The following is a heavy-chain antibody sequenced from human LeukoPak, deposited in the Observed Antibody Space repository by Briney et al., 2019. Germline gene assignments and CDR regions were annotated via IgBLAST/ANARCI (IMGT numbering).Heavy chain of an antibody. J-gene: IGHJ4*02. CDR1: AASISTYY. CDR3: ARDGYYYDSSGLDY. Sequence: SECLSPACPVSAASISTYYRSWTRQPPGKGLEWIGYIYYSGSTNYNPSLKSRVTISVDTSKNQFSLKLSSVTAADTAVYYCARDGYYYDSSGLDYWGQGTLVTVSS. V-gene: IGHV4-59*01. D-gene: IGHD3-22*01. CDR2: IYYSGST.